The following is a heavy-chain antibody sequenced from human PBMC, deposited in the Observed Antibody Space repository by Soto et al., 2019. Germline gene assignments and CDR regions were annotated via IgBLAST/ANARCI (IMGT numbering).Heavy chain of an antibody. CDR1: GFTFSAFG. CDR2: LSHDGSNK. CDR3: ARDRDGGNYNYFDN. Sequence: GGSLRLSCAASGFTFSAFGIHWVRQAPGKGLEWVALLSHDGSNKYYADSVRGRFTISRDNSKNTVYLQMNSLRADDTAVYYCARDRDGGNYNYFDNWGQGTRVTVSS. V-gene: IGHV3-30*03. J-gene: IGHJ4*02. D-gene: IGHD1-26*01.